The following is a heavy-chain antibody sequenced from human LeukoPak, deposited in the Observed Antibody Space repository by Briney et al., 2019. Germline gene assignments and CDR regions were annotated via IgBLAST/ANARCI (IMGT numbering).Heavy chain of an antibody. J-gene: IGHJ4*02. CDR3: AREVRQWLVDY. Sequence: GGSLRLSCAASGFTFSNYAMHWVRQVPGKGPEYVSVISGNGGSTYYANSVKGRFIISRDNSKNTLYLQMGCLTVEDMAVYYCAREVRQWLVDYWGQGTLVTVSS. V-gene: IGHV3-64*01. CDR1: GFTFSNYA. CDR2: ISGNGGST. D-gene: IGHD6-19*01.